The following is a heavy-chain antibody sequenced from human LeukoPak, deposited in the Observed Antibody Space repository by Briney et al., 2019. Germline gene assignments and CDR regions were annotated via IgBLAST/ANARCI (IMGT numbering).Heavy chain of an antibody. J-gene: IGHJ6*03. CDR2: ISYDGSNK. CDR3: ARDPGIAAAGGYYYYYYMDV. V-gene: IGHV3-30-3*01. Sequence: GGSLRLSCAASGFTFSSYAMHWVRQAPGKGLEWVAVISYDGSNKYYADSVKGRFTISRDNSKNTLYLQMNSLRAEDTAVYYCARDPGIAAAGGYYYYYYMDVWGKGTTVTVSS. D-gene: IGHD6-13*01. CDR1: GFTFSSYA.